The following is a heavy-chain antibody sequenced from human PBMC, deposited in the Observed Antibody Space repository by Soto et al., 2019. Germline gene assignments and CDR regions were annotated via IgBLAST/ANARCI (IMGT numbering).Heavy chain of an antibody. V-gene: IGHV1-69*01. J-gene: IGHJ4*02. Sequence: QVQLVQSGAEVKKPGSSVKVSCKASGGTFSSYAISWVRQAPGQGLEWMGGIIPIFGTANYAQKFQGRVTITADESTSTAYMELSSLRSDDTAVYYCARGGAYCGGDCYPPPGYWGQGTLVTVSS. CDR2: IIPIFGTA. CDR1: GGTFSSYA. CDR3: ARGGAYCGGDCYPPPGY. D-gene: IGHD2-21*02.